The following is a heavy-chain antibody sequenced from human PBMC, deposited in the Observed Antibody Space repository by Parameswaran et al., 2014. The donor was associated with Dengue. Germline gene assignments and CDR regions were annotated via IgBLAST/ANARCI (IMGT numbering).Heavy chain of an antibody. D-gene: IGHD6-6*01. CDR2: ISSSSSYI. Sequence: GGSLRLSCAASGFTFSSYSMNWVRQAPGKGLEWVSSISSSSSYIYYADSVKGRFTISRDNAKNSLYLQMNSLRAEDTAVYYCAARDPPSSARPYYYYMDVWGKGTTVTVSS. CDR3: AARDPPSSARPYYYYMDV. CDR1: GFTFSSYS. J-gene: IGHJ6*03. V-gene: IGHV3-21*01.